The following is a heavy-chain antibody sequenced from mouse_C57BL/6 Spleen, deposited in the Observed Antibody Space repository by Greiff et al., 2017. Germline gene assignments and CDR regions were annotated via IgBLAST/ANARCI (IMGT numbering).Heavy chain of an antibody. CDR1: GYTFTDYY. CDR3: ARRRRLRQDYAMDY. D-gene: IGHD2-4*01. Sequence: EVQLQQSGPELVKPGASVKISCKASGYTFTDYYMNWVKQSHGKSLEWIGDINPNNGGTSYNQKFKGKATLTVDKSSSTAYMELRSLTSEDSAVYYCARRRRLRQDYAMDYWGQGTSVTVSS. CDR2: INPNNGGT. J-gene: IGHJ4*01. V-gene: IGHV1-26*01.